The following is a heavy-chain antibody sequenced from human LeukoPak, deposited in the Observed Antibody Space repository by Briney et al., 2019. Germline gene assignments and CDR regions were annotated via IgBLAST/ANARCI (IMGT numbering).Heavy chain of an antibody. V-gene: IGHV3-48*04. CDR2: ITSTSSTI. Sequence: PGGSLRLSCAASGFTFSSYTMNWVRQAPGTGPEWVSYITSTSSTIYYADSVKGRFTISRDNAKNSLYLQMNSLRAEDTAVYYCARDRGYLGFDPWGQGTLVTVSS. D-gene: IGHD5-18*01. CDR1: GFTFSSYT. CDR3: ARDRGYLGFDP. J-gene: IGHJ5*02.